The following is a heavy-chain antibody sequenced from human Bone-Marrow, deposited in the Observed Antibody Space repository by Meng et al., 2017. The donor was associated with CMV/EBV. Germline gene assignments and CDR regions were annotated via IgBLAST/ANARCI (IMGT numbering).Heavy chain of an antibody. Sequence: GESLKISCAASGFTFSSYWMSWVRQAPGKGLEWVANIKQDGSEKYYVDSVKGRFTISRDNAKNSLYLQMNSLRAEDTAVYYCARGEQPDLDDAFEIWGQGTMVTVSS. CDR1: GFTFSSYW. CDR2: IKQDGSEK. CDR3: ARGEQPDLDDAFEI. D-gene: IGHD1-26*01. J-gene: IGHJ3*02. V-gene: IGHV3-7*01.